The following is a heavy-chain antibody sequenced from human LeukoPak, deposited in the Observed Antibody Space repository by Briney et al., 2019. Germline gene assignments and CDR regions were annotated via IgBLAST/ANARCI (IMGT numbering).Heavy chain of an antibody. CDR2: IYTSGST. Sequence: SETLSLTCTVSGGSISSYYWSWIRQPPWKGLEWIGYIYTSGSTNYNPSLKIRSTISVDTSKNKLSLKLSSVTAADTAVYYCARWSSRNDAFDIWGQGTMVTVSS. D-gene: IGHD2-2*01. J-gene: IGHJ3*02. CDR1: GGSISSYY. V-gene: IGHV4-4*09. CDR3: ARWSSRNDAFDI.